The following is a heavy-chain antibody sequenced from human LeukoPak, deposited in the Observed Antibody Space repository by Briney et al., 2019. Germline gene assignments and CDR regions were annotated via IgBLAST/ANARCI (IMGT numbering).Heavy chain of an antibody. CDR1: GYTFTSYY. V-gene: IGHV1-46*01. Sequence: PVASVTVSCKASGYTFTSYYIHWVRQAPGQGLEWMGIINPSGGRTNYAQKFQGRVTMTRDMSTSTVYMELSSLRSEDTAVYYCAKSSLRSDYYKNWGQGTLVTVSS. CDR2: INPSGGRT. D-gene: IGHD3-3*01. J-gene: IGHJ4*02. CDR3: AKSSLRSDYYKN.